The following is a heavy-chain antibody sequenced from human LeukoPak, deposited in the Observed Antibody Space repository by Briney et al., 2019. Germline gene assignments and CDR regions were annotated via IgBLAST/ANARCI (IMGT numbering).Heavy chain of an antibody. J-gene: IGHJ6*04. CDR1: GDSISTYY. Sequence: SKTLSLTCTVSGDSISTYYWSWIQQPAGKGLEWIGRIYTGGSTDYNPSLKSRVTMSVDTSKNQFSLKVTSVTAADTAVYYCARDSSYYYDSSGLTLDVWGKGTTVTVSS. V-gene: IGHV4-4*07. CDR3: ARDSSYYYDSSGLTLDV. D-gene: IGHD3-22*01. CDR2: IYTGGST.